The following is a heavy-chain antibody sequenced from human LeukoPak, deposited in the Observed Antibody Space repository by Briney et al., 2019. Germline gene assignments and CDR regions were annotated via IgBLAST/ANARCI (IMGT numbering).Heavy chain of an antibody. J-gene: IGHJ4*02. Sequence: GGSLRLSCEASGFTFSGYTMSWVRQAPGKGLDWVSSVSGNGDRTYYVDPVRGRFTISRDNFKNTLYLQMNSLRADDTARYYCAKTVVSSGWNYFDYWGQGALVTVSS. CDR3: AKTVVSSGWNYFDY. D-gene: IGHD3-22*01. CDR1: GFTFSGYT. CDR2: VSGNGDRT. V-gene: IGHV3-23*01.